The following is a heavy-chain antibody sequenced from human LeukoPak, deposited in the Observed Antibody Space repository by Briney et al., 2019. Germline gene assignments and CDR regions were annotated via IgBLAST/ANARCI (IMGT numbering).Heavy chain of an antibody. J-gene: IGHJ4*02. CDR2: IYYRGNT. Sequence: SETLSLTCAVYGGSFSGYYWSWIRQPPGKGLEWVGSIYYRGNTYYNPSLKSRVTLSADTSKNQFSLKVTSVTAADTAVYYCARASSGYYWDFDYWGQGALVTVSS. CDR1: GGSFSGYY. D-gene: IGHD3-22*01. CDR3: ARASSGYYWDFDY. V-gene: IGHV4-34*01.